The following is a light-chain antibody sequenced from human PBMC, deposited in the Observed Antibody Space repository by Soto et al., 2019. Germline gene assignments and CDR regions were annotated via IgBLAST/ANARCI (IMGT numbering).Light chain of an antibody. J-gene: IGKJ4*01. CDR2: KAS. CDR1: QSISSW. V-gene: IGKV1-5*03. CDR3: QQYNSYPT. Sequence: DIQMTQSPSTLSASVGDRVTITCRASQSISSWLAWYQQKPGKAPKLLIYKASILESGVPSRFSGSGSGTEFTLTISSLQPDDFAPYYCQQYNSYPTFGGGTKVEIK.